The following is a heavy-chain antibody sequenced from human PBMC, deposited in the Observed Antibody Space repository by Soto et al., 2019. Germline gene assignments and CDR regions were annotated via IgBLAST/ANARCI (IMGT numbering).Heavy chain of an antibody. V-gene: IGHV3-23*01. CDR2: ISGSGGSA. CDR3: ARVSKYSGGWYVLYYLDG. CDR1: GFTFRSYA. J-gene: IGHJ4*02. D-gene: IGHD6-19*01. Sequence: PGGSLRLSCLASGFTFRSYAMTWVRQGPGRGLEWVSAISGSGGSAFSADSVKGRFTISRDNSKNTLFLQMNSLRAEDTAVYYCARVSKYSGGWYVLYYLDGWGQGTLVTV.